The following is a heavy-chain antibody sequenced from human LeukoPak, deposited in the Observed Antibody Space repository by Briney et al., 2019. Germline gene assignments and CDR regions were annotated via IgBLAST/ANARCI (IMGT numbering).Heavy chain of an antibody. J-gene: IGHJ4*02. Sequence: RGSLRLSCAASGFTFDDYGMSWVRQAPGKGLEWVSGINWNGGSTGYADSVKGRFTISRDNAKNSLYLQMNSLRAEDTAVYYCARFALKTPPTDWGQGTLVTVSS. CDR3: ARFALKTPPTD. CDR2: INWNGGST. CDR1: GFTFDDYG. V-gene: IGHV3-20*04.